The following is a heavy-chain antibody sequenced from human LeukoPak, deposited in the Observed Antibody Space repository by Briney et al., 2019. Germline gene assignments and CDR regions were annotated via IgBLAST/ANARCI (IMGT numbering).Heavy chain of an antibody. CDR1: GGSMSSDY. CDR3: ARNVAGSFDY. D-gene: IGHD1-1*01. J-gene: IGHJ4*02. CDR2: IYTSGTT. V-gene: IGHV4-4*07. Sequence: SETLSLTCTVSGGSMSSDYWTWIRQPAGKGLEWIGHIYTSGTTNYNPSLKSRVTMSVDTSKNQFSLRVSSVTAADTAVYYCARNVAGSFDYWGQGTLVTVSS.